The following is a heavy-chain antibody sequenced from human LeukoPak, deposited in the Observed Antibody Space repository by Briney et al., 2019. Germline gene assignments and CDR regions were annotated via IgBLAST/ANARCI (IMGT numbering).Heavy chain of an antibody. J-gene: IGHJ4*02. Sequence: GGSLRLSCAVSGFSLSRYAMSWVRKAPGKGLEWVSAISDSGGSTYYADSVKGRFTISRDNSRNTLYLQMNTLRAEDTAVYYCAKCKGSSWSDYFDYWGQGTLVTVSS. CDR3: AKCKGSSWSDYFDY. D-gene: IGHD6-13*01. V-gene: IGHV3-23*01. CDR2: ISDSGGST. CDR1: GFSLSRYA.